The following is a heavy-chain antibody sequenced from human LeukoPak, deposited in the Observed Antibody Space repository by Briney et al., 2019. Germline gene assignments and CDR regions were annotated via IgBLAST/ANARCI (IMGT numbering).Heavy chain of an antibody. CDR2: INPNSGGT. J-gene: IGHJ5*02. Sequence: ASVKVSCKASGYTFTGYYMHWVRQAPGQGLEWMGRINPNSGGTNYAQKFQGRVTMTRDTSISTAYMELSRLRSDDTAVYYCARDRRVAALSSNWFDPWGQGTLVTVSS. V-gene: IGHV1-2*06. CDR1: GYTFTGYY. D-gene: IGHD6-13*01. CDR3: ARDRRVAALSSNWFDP.